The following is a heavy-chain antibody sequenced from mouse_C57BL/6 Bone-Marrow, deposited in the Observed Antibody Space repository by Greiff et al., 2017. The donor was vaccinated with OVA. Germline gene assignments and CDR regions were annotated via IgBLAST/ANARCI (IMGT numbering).Heavy chain of an antibody. J-gene: IGHJ3*01. CDR3: ARPDSSGRGFAY. D-gene: IGHD3-2*02. V-gene: IGHV5-15*01. Sequence: EVQGVESGGGLVQPGGSLKLSCAASGFTFSDYGMAWVRQAPRKGPEWVAFISNLAYSIYYADTVTGRFTISRENAKNTLYLEMSSLRSEDTAMYYCARPDSSGRGFAYWGQGTLVTVSA. CDR1: GFTFSDYG. CDR2: ISNLAYSI.